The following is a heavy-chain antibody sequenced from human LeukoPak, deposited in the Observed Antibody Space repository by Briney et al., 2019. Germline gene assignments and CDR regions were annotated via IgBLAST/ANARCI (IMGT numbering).Heavy chain of an antibody. Sequence: QPGGSLRLSCAASGFTVSSNYMGWVRQAPGKGLEWVSVIYSGGSTYYADSVKGRFTISRDNSKNTLYLQMNSLRAEDTAVYYCASSELVGFFDYWGQGTLVTVSS. CDR1: GFTVSSNY. J-gene: IGHJ4*02. V-gene: IGHV3-66*01. D-gene: IGHD2-15*01. CDR3: ASSELVGFFDY. CDR2: IYSGGST.